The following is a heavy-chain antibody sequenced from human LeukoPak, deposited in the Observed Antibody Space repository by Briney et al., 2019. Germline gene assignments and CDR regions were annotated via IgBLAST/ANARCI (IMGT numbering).Heavy chain of an antibody. CDR1: GFTFSSYS. Sequence: GGSLRLSCAASGFTFSSYSMNWVRQAPGKGLEWVSYISSSSSTIYYADSVKGRFTISRDNAKNSLYLQMNSLRAEDTAVYYCARNLVPRLNIVVVPAAYEFDYWGQGTLVTVSS. J-gene: IGHJ4*02. V-gene: IGHV3-48*04. CDR3: ARNLVPRLNIVVVPAAYEFDY. CDR2: ISSSSSTI. D-gene: IGHD2-2*01.